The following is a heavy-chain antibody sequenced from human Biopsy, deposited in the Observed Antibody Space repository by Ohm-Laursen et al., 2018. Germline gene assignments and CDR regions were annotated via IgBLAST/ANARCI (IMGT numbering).Heavy chain of an antibody. Sequence: ASVKVSCKSSGYSFTSYYMHWVRQAPGQGLEWMGMINPSGSTTSYPQIFQGRVTMTRDTSKSTVYMELSSPRSADTAVYFCARNTGWYGDLYYFDYWGQGTLVTVSS. J-gene: IGHJ4*02. CDR2: INPSGSTT. CDR3: ARNTGWYGDLYYFDY. CDR1: GYSFTSYY. D-gene: IGHD6-19*01. V-gene: IGHV1-46*01.